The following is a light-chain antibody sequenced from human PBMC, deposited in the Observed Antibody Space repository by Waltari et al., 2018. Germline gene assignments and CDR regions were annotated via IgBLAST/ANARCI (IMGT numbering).Light chain of an antibody. CDR3: SSCASTIPLGV. V-gene: IGLV2-14*01. Sequence: SALTQTASVAGAPVQSITISRPGFSSDVGGSNSFSWYQQHPGKAPNLISYDVNNRTSGMSYRFSGSKSGDTASLTISGLQHEDEADYYCSSCASTIPLGVFGGGTKLTVL. CDR1: SSDVGGSNS. CDR2: DVN. J-gene: IGLJ3*02.